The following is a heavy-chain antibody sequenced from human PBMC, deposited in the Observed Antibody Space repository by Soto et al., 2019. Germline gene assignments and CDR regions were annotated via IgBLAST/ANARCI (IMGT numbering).Heavy chain of an antibody. CDR3: ARGDCVGGSCYSLAGSFYYYMDV. J-gene: IGHJ6*03. D-gene: IGHD2-15*01. CDR1: GFTFSNYW. CDR2: INSDGSVS. Sequence: EVKLVESGGGLVQPGGSLRLSCAASGFTFSNYWMYWVRQAPGQGWVWVSRINSDGSVSRYADSVKGRLTISRDNVKNTLYLQMNSLRVEDTAVYYCARGDCVGGSCYSLAGSFYYYMDVWGKGTTVTVFS. V-gene: IGHV3-74*01.